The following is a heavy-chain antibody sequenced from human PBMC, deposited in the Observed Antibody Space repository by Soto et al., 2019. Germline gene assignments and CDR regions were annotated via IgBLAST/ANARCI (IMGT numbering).Heavy chain of an antibody. D-gene: IGHD2-2*01. V-gene: IGHV4-39*01. CDR2: IDYSGST. CDR3: ASMPEYYYYGMDV. J-gene: IGHJ6*02. CDR1: DGSISSSNYY. Sequence: ETLSLTGTCSDGSISSSNYYGGWILQLPGKGLEWIGSIDYSGSTYYNPYLKSRVTISVDTSKNQFSLKLSSVTAADTAVYYCASMPEYYYYGMDVWGQGTTVTVSS.